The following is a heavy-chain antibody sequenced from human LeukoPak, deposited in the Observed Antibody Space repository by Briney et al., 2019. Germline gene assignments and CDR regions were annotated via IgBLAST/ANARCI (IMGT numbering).Heavy chain of an antibody. CDR3: ARDGTLLGSDSNYYYGMDV. D-gene: IGHD2-21*02. V-gene: IGHV3-23*01. Sequence: GGSLRLSCAASGFTFSSYAMSWVRQAPGKGLEWVSAISGSGGSTYYADSVKGRFTISRDNSKNTLYLQMNSLRAEDTAVYYCARDGTLLGSDSNYYYGMDVWGQGTTVTVSS. CDR1: GFTFSSYA. CDR2: ISGSGGST. J-gene: IGHJ6*02.